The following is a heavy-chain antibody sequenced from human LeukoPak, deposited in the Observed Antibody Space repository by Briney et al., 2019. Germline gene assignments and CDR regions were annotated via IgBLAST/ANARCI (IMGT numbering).Heavy chain of an antibody. Sequence: GGSLRLSCAASGFTFSDHYMNWVRQAPGKGLEWVSYISGSSSTVYYVDSVKGRFTISRDNAKNSLYLQMNSLRDEDTAVYYCARDSQDGYGDYFDYWGQGTLVTVSS. D-gene: IGHD5-24*01. CDR1: GFTFSDHY. V-gene: IGHV3-48*02. CDR3: ARDSQDGYGDYFDY. J-gene: IGHJ4*02. CDR2: ISGSSSTV.